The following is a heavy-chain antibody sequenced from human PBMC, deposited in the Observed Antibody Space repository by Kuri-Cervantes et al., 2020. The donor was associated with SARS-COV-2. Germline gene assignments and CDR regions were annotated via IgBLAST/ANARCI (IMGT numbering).Heavy chain of an antibody. CDR2: IIPIFGTA. CDR1: GYTFSSYA. Sequence: SVKVSCKASGYTFSSYAISWVRQAPGQGLEWMGGIIPIFGTANYAQKFQGRVTITADASASTAYMELTSLRSEDTAVYYCARGIVGPYGDYYYYYGMDVWGQGTTVTVSS. V-gene: IGHV1-69*13. CDR3: ARGIVGPYGDYYYYYGMDV. J-gene: IGHJ6*02. D-gene: IGHD1-26*01.